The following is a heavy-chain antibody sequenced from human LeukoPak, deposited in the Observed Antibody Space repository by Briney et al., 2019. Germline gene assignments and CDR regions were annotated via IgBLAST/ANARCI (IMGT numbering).Heavy chain of an antibody. CDR1: GFTFSSYA. J-gene: IGHJ4*02. Sequence: GGSLRLSCAASGFTFSSYAMHWVRQAPGKGLEWVAVIWYDGSNKYYADSVKGRFTISRDNSKNTLYLQMNSLRAEDTAVYYCARGLGDSSGYYYRPLLDYWGQGTLVTVSS. CDR3: ARGLGDSSGYYYRPLLDY. D-gene: IGHD3-22*01. V-gene: IGHV3-33*08. CDR2: IWYDGSNK.